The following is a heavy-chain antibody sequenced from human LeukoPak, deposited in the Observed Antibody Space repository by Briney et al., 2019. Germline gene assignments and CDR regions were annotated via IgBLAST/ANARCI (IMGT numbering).Heavy chain of an antibody. Sequence: KPSETLSLTCAVYGGSFSGYYWSWIRQPPGKGLEWIGEINHSGSTNYNPSLKSRVTISVDTSKNQFSLKLSSVTAADTAVYYCARGTYFGVVTDTSLFFDYWGQGTLVTVSS. CDR3: ARGTYFGVVTDTSLFFDY. J-gene: IGHJ4*02. V-gene: IGHV4-34*01. D-gene: IGHD3-3*01. CDR1: GGSFSGYY. CDR2: INHSGST.